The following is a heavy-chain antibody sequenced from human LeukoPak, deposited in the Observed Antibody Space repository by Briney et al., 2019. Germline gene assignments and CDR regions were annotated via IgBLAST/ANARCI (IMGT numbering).Heavy chain of an antibody. CDR3: ARIRLPYYDILTGYEADAFDI. V-gene: IGHV2-70*11. J-gene: IGHJ3*02. Sequence: SGPALVKPTQTLTLTCTFSGFSLSTSGMCVSWIRQPPGKALEWLARIDWDDDKYYSTSLKTRLTISKDTSKNQVVLTMTNMDPVDTATYYCARIRLPYYDILTGYEADAFDIWGQGTMVTVSS. CDR2: IDWDDDK. CDR1: GFSLSTSGMC. D-gene: IGHD3-9*01.